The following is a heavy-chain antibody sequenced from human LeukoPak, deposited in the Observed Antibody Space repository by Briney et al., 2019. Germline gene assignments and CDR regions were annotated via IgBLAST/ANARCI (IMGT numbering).Heavy chain of an antibody. CDR2: IFHTGNT. CDR3: ARNHDWAFDY. J-gene: IGHJ4*02. Sequence: SGTLTLTCAVYGDSISRGHWWHWVRQPPGKGLEWIGEIFHTGNTNYNPSLKSRVTMSVDKSKNQFSLNLTSVTATDTAVYYCARNHDWAFDYWGQGTLATVSS. CDR1: GDSISRGHW. D-gene: IGHD2-21*01. V-gene: IGHV4-4*02.